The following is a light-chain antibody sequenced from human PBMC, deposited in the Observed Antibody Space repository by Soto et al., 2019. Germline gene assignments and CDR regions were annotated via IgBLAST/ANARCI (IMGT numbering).Light chain of an antibody. V-gene: IGKV1-5*01. CDR1: QSISSW. Sequence: DIQMTQSPSTLSAPVGDRVTITCRASQSISSWLAWYQQKPGKAPKLLIYDASSLESGVPSRFSGSGSGTEFTLTISSLQPDDFAPYYCQQYNSYPWTFGQGTKVEIK. J-gene: IGKJ1*01. CDR3: QQYNSYPWT. CDR2: DAS.